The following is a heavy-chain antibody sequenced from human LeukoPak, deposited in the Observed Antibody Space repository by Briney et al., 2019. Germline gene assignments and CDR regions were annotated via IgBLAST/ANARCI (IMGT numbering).Heavy chain of an antibody. V-gene: IGHV4-31*03. CDR2: IYYSGST. J-gene: IGHJ2*01. CDR3: AKGPPKRIQLWVPDWYFDL. D-gene: IGHD5-18*01. CDR1: GGSISSGGYY. Sequence: PSQTLSLTCTVSGGSISSGGYYWSWIRQHPGKGLEWIGYIYYSGSTYYNPSLKSRVTISVDTSKNQFSLKLSSVTAADTAVYYCAKGPPKRIQLWVPDWYFDLWGRGTLVTVSS.